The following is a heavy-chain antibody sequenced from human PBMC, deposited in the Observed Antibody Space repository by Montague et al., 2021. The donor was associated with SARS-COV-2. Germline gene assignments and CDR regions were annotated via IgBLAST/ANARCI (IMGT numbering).Heavy chain of an antibody. D-gene: IGHD2-21*01. J-gene: IGHJ3*02. Sequence: SETRSLTCTVSGDSVTERYLNWVRQAAGKGLEWIGFIHPYDDIHYNASLKSRVILSRDASKNQFSLTLTSVTAADTAVYYCAIGGDSAKCGIWGRGTLVTVSS. CDR2: IHPYDDI. CDR3: AIGGDSAKCGI. CDR1: GDSVTERY. V-gene: IGHV4-4*07.